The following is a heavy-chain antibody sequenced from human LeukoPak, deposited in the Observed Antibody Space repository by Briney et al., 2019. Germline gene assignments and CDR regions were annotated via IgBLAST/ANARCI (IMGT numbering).Heavy chain of an antibody. V-gene: IGHV4-4*02. CDR3: ARDSTYGSGSYYNVRYYYYMDV. CDR2: IYHSGST. Sequence: PSGTLSLTCAVSGGSISSSNWWSWVRQPPGKGLEWIGEIYHSGSTNYNPSLKSRVTISVDKSKNQFSLKLSSVTAADTAVYYCARDSTYGSGSYYNVRYYYYMDVWGKGTTVTVSS. D-gene: IGHD3-10*01. J-gene: IGHJ6*03. CDR1: GGSISSSNW.